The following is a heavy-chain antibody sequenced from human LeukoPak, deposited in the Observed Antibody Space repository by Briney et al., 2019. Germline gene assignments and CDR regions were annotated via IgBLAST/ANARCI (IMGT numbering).Heavy chain of an antibody. Sequence: ASVKVSCKASGYTFTSYYMHWVRQAPGHGLEWMGIINPSGGSTSYAQKFQGRVTMTRDTSTSTVYMELSSLRSEDTAVYYCARTWYYDSSGYYWNYFDYWGQGTLVTVSS. CDR1: GYTFTSYY. CDR2: INPSGGST. CDR3: ARTWYYDSSGYYWNYFDY. D-gene: IGHD3-22*01. V-gene: IGHV1-46*01. J-gene: IGHJ4*02.